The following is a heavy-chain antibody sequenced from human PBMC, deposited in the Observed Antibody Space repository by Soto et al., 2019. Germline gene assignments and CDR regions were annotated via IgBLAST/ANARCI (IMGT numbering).Heavy chain of an antibody. J-gene: IGHJ4*02. CDR2: IKSKTDGGTT. D-gene: IGHD3-22*01. CDR1: GFTFSNAW. CDR3: TTSYYYDSSGYYLDY. V-gene: IGHV3-15*01. Sequence: EVQLVESGGGLVKPGGSLRLSCAASGFTFSNAWMSWVRQAPGKGLEWVGRIKSKTDGGTTDYAAPVKGRFTISRDDSKNTLYLQMNSLKTEDTAVYNCTTSYYYDSSGYYLDYWGQGTLVTVSS.